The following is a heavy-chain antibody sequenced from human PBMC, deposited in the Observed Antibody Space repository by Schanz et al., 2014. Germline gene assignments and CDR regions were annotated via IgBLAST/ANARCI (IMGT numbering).Heavy chain of an antibody. Sequence: QVQLVQSGAEVKKPGSSVKVSCKASGYTFISYGIKWVRQAPGQGLEWMGWISAYNGHTDYAQKFQGRVTNTAYKSTSTTYMDLSRLRPEDTAVYVCARSNDYGNSEYYNSFDYWGQGTLVTVSS. CDR2: ISAYNGHT. D-gene: IGHD3-22*01. V-gene: IGHV1-18*01. CDR1: GYTFISYG. J-gene: IGHJ4*02. CDR3: ARSNDYGNSEYYNSFDY.